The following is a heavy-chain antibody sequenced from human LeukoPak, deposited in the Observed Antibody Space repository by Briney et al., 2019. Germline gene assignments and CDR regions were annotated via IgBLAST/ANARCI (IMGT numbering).Heavy chain of an antibody. CDR1: GGSFSGYY. D-gene: IGHD3-3*01. J-gene: IGHJ5*02. Sequence: NPSETLSLTCAVYGGSFSGYYWSWIRQPPGKGLEWIGEINHSGSTNYNPSLKSRVTISVDTSKNQLSLKLSSVTAADTAVYYCASHYDFWNGPAQYNWFDPWGQGTLVTVSS. CDR3: ASHYDFWNGPAQYNWFDP. V-gene: IGHV4-34*01. CDR2: INHSGST.